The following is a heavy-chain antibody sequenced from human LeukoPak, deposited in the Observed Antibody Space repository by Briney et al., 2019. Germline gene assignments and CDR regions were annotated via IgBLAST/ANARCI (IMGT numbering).Heavy chain of an antibody. V-gene: IGHV3-66*01. CDR3: ARVSGYSGTAFDY. D-gene: IGHD3-22*01. CDR1: GFTVSSNY. J-gene: IGHJ4*02. CDR2: IYSGGST. Sequence: GGSLRLSCAASGFTVSSNYMSWVRQAPGKGLEWVSVIYSGGSTYYADSVKGRFTISRDNSKNTLYLQMYSLRAEDTAVYYCARVSGYSGTAFDYWGQGTLVTVSS.